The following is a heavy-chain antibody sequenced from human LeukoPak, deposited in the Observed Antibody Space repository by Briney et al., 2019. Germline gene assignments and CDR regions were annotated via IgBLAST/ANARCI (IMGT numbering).Heavy chain of an antibody. CDR1: GFTFSSYS. CDR3: ARGGDGYNGKFLDY. V-gene: IGHV3-21*01. CDR2: ISSSSSYI. Sequence: GGSLRLSCAASGFTFSSYSMNWVRQAPGKGLEWVSSISSSSSYIYYADSVKGRFTISRDNAKNPLYLQMNSLRAEDTAVYYCARGGDGYNGKFLDYWGQGTLVTVSS. D-gene: IGHD5-24*01. J-gene: IGHJ4*02.